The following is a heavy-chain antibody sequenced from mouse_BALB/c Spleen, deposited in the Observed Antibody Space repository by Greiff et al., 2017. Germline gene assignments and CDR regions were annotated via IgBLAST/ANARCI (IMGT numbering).Heavy chain of an antibody. Sequence: VQLQQSGPELVKPGASVKISCKASGYSFTGYFMNWVMQSHGKSLEWIGRINPYNGDTFYNQKFKGKATLTVDKSSSTAHMELRSLASEDSAVYYCARDGGNYPWYFDYWGQGTTLTVSS. CDR1: GYSFTGYF. CDR3: ARDGGNYPWYFDY. D-gene: IGHD2-1*01. V-gene: IGHV1-20*02. CDR2: INPYNGDT. J-gene: IGHJ2*01.